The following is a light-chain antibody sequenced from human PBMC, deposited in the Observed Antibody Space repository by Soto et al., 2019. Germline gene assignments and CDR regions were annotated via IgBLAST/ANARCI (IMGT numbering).Light chain of an antibody. J-gene: IGKJ3*01. CDR2: DAS. V-gene: IGKV3-11*01. Sequence: EIVLTQSPATLSLSPGERATLSCRAGQSVSSYLAWYQQKPGQAPRLLIYDASNRATGIPASFSGSASGTDFTLMIGNQEPEDFAVYRCQQRSHWPHLFTFGPVTMVDIK. CDR3: QQRSHWPHLFT. CDR1: QSVSSY.